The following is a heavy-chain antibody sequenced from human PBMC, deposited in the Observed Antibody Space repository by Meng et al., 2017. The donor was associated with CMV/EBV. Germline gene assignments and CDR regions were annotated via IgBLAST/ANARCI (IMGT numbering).Heavy chain of an antibody. CDR1: GFTISSYG. V-gene: IGHV3-30*02. CDR3: AKERIIWARVSVDAFDI. J-gene: IGHJ3*02. D-gene: IGHD3-16*01. CDR2: IRYDGSNK. Sequence: GESLKISCAASGFTISSYGMHWVRQAPGKGLGWVAFIRYDGSNKYCADSVKGRFTISRDNSKNTLYLQMNSLRAEDTAVYYCAKERIIWARVSVDAFDIWGQGTMVTVSS.